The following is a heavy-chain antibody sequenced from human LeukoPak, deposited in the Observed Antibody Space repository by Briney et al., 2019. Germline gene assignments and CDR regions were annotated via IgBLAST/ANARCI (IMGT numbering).Heavy chain of an antibody. J-gene: IGHJ5*02. Sequence: PSETLSHTCTVSGGSISSYYWSWIRQPPGKGLEWIGYIYYSGSTNYNPSLKSRVTISVDTSKNQFSLKLSSVTAADTAVYYCARVLRFLEFRFDPWGQGTLVTVSS. CDR2: IYYSGST. V-gene: IGHV4-59*01. CDR3: ARVLRFLEFRFDP. D-gene: IGHD3-3*01. CDR1: GGSISSYY.